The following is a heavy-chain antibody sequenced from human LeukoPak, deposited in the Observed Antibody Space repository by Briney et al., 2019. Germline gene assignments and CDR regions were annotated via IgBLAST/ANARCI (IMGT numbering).Heavy chain of an antibody. D-gene: IGHD3-22*01. CDR3: AKDFSVYYYDSRVLDY. CDR1: GFTISSYG. CDR2: IRYDGSNK. Sequence: PGGTLRLSCAASGFTISSYGMHWVRRAPATGLEWVAIIRYDGSNKYYADSVKGRFTISRDNSKKTLYLQMNSLRPEDTAVYYCAKDFSVYYYDSRVLDYWGQGTLVTVSS. V-gene: IGHV3-30*02. J-gene: IGHJ4*02.